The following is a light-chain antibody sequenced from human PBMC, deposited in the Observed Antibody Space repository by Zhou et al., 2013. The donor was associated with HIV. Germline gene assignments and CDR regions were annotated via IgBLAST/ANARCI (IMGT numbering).Light chain of an antibody. CDR3: QQYNNWPWT. CDR1: QSVSSSY. V-gene: IGKV3-15*01. J-gene: IGKJ1*01. CDR2: GAS. Sequence: EIVLTQSPGTLSLSPGERATLSCRASQSVSSSYLAWYQQKPGQAPRLLIYGASTRATGIPARFSGSGAGTEFTLTISSLQSEDLAVYYCQQYNNWPWTFGQGTKVEIK.